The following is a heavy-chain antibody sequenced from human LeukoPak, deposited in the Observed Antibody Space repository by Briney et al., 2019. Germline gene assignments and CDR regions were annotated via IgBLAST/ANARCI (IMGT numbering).Heavy chain of an antibody. J-gene: IGHJ6*02. V-gene: IGHV3-30-3*01. CDR3: ARDLPYSSGWTKSYYYYGMDV. D-gene: IGHD6-19*01. CDR1: GFTFSSYA. CDR2: MSYDGSNK. Sequence: GGSLRLSCAASGFTFSSYAMHWVRQAPGKGLEWVAVMSYDGSNKYYADSVKGRFTISRDNSKNTLYLQMNSLRAEDTAVYYCARDLPYSSGWTKSYYYYGMDVWGQGTTVTVSS.